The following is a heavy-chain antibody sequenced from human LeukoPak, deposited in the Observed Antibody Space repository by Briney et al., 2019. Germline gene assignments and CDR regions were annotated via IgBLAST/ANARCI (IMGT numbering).Heavy chain of an antibody. V-gene: IGHV1-69*05. CDR1: GGTFSSYA. CDR2: IIPIFGTA. CDR3: ARKQLELRGNWFDP. D-gene: IGHD1-7*01. Sequence: ASVKVSCKASGGTFSSYAISWVRHAPGQGLEWMGGIIPIFGTANYAQKFQGRVTITTDESTSTAYMELSSLRPEDTAVYYCARKQLELRGNWFDPWGQGTLVTVSS. J-gene: IGHJ5*02.